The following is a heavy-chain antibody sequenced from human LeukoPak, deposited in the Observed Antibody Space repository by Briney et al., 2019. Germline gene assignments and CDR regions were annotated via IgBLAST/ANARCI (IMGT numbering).Heavy chain of an antibody. V-gene: IGHV1-2*02. Sequence: GASVKVSCKASGYTFTGYYMHWVRQAPGQGLEWMGWINPNSGDTNYAQNFQGRVTMTRDTSISTAYMELSRLRSDDTALYYCARDHPHIVVVTAIRSYYYYGMDVWGQGTTVTVSS. CDR3: ARDHPHIVVVTAIRSYYYYGMDV. D-gene: IGHD2-21*02. J-gene: IGHJ6*02. CDR2: INPNSGDT. CDR1: GYTFTGYY.